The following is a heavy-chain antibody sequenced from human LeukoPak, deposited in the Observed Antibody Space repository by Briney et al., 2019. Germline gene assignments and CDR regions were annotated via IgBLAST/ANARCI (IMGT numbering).Heavy chain of an antibody. Sequence: SETLSLTCTVSGDSINNYYWSWIRQPPGKGLEWIGYIYYSGSTNYNPSLKSRVTISVDTSKNQSSLKLNSVTAADTAVYYCARYRNEALFAFDIWGQGTMVTVSS. CDR1: GDSINNYY. CDR3: ARYRNEALFAFDI. D-gene: IGHD1-14*01. J-gene: IGHJ3*02. CDR2: IYYSGST. V-gene: IGHV4-59*01.